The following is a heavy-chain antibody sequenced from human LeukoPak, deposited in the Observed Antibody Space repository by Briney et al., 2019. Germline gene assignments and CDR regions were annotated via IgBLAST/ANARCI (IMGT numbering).Heavy chain of an antibody. V-gene: IGHV3-21*01. CDR3: ARDSTYYYGSGTYYTMDV. CDR2: ISGSSSYM. Sequence: GGSLRLSCAASGFTFSSYTMNWVRQAPGKGLEWVSTISGSSSYMYYADSVKGRFTISRDNAKNSLYLQMNSLRAEDTAVYYCARDSTYYYGSGTYYTMDVWGQGTTVTVSS. CDR1: GFTFSSYT. J-gene: IGHJ6*02. D-gene: IGHD3-10*01.